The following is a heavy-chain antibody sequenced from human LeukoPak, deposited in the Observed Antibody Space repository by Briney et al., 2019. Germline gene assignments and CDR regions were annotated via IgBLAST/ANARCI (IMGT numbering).Heavy chain of an antibody. CDR2: IYYSGST. D-gene: IGHD5-18*01. V-gene: IGHV4-39*07. Sequence: SETLSLTCTVSGGSISSSSYYWGWIRQPPGKGLEWIGSIYYSGSTYYNPSLKSRVAISVDTSKNQFSLKLSSVTAADTAVYYCARITWIQLSSFDYWGQGTLVTVSS. CDR1: GGSISSSSYY. CDR3: ARITWIQLSSFDY. J-gene: IGHJ4*02.